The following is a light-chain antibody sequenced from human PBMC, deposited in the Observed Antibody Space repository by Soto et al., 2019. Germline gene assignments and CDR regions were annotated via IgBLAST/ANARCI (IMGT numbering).Light chain of an antibody. CDR2: EVS. J-gene: IGLJ2*01. CDR3: SSYAGSNNPVV. Sequence: QSALTQPPSASGSPGQSVTISCNGTSSDVGGYNYVSWYQQHPGKAPKLMIYEVSKRPSGVPDRFSGSKSGNTASLTVSGLQAEDEADYYCSSYAGSNNPVVFGGGTQLTVL. V-gene: IGLV2-8*01. CDR1: SSDVGGYNY.